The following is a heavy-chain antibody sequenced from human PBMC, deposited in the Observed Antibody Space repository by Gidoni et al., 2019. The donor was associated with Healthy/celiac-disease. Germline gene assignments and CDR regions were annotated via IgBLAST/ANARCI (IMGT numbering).Heavy chain of an antibody. D-gene: IGHD1-26*01. Sequence: QLQLQESGPGLVKPSETLSLTCTVSGGSISSSSYYWGWIRQPPGKGLEWIGSIYYSGSTYYNPSLKSRVTISVDTSKNQFSLKLSSVTAADTAVYYCARDRLGGSYEYFDYWGQGTLVTVSS. V-gene: IGHV4-39*07. CDR1: GGSISSSSYY. J-gene: IGHJ4*02. CDR3: ARDRLGGSYEYFDY. CDR2: IYYSGST.